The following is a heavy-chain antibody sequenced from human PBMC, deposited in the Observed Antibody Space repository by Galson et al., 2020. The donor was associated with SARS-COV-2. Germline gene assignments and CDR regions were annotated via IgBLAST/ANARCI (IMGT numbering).Heavy chain of an antibody. CDR1: GFTFRSCA. V-gene: IGHV3-23*01. Sequence: GGSLRLSCSASGFTFRSCAFTRVRQAPGDGLQWVSTISGYGERTYYRDSVRGRFTISRDNSKNTIYLQMSSLRAEDTALYYCAKTSQWRNGDYGWFDSWGQGTLVTVSS. CDR3: AKTSQWRNGDYGWFDS. J-gene: IGHJ5*01. D-gene: IGHD4-17*01. CDR2: ISGYGERT.